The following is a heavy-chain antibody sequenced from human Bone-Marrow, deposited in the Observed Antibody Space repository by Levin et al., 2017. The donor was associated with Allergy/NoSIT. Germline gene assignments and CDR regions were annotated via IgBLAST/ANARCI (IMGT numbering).Heavy chain of an antibody. Sequence: GGSLRLSCAASGFTFSSYGMHWVRQAPGKGLEWVAVISYDGSNKYYADSVKGRFTISRDNSKNTLYLQMNSLRAEDTAVYYCAKDPQWAYYYDSSGLSYYFDYWGQGTLVTVSS. CDR2: ISYDGSNK. CDR1: GFTFSSYG. V-gene: IGHV3-30*18. D-gene: IGHD3-22*01. CDR3: AKDPQWAYYYDSSGLSYYFDY. J-gene: IGHJ4*02.